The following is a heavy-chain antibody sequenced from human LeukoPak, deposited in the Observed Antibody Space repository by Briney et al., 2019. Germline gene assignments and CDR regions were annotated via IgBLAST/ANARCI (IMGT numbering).Heavy chain of an antibody. Sequence: GGSLRLSCVASGFTFRSYWMSWVRQGPGKGLEWVANINQDGNEKYYVDSVKGRFTISRDNAKNSLYLQMNSLRVEDTAVFYCARGGIVVPDPDYWGQGTLVTVSS. V-gene: IGHV3-7*01. CDR2: INQDGNEK. D-gene: IGHD6-19*01. J-gene: IGHJ4*02. CDR3: ARGGIVVPDPDY. CDR1: GFTFRSYW.